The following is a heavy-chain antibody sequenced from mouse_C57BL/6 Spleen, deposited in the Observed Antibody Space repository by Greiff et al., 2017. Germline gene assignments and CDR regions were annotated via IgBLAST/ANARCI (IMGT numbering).Heavy chain of an antibody. J-gene: IGHJ2*01. V-gene: IGHV1-80*01. CDR3: AREVGPYFDY. Sequence: QVHVKQSGAELVKPGASVKISCKASGYAFSSYWMNWVKQRPGKGLEWIGQIYPGDGDTNYNGKFKGKATLTADKSSSTAYMQLSSLTSEDSAVYFCAREVGPYFDYWGQGTTLTVSS. CDR1: GYAFSSYW. CDR2: IYPGDGDT.